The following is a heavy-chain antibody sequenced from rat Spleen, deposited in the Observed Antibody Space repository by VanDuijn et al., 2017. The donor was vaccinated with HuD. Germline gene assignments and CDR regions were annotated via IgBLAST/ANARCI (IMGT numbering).Heavy chain of an antibody. CDR2: ITYDGSIT. CDR1: GFTFSDYN. CDR3: ARHAYRYNSNWFAY. V-gene: IGHV5-7*01. J-gene: IGHJ3*01. D-gene: IGHD1-5*01. Sequence: EVQLVDSGGGLVQPGRSLKLSCTASGFTFSDYNMAWVRQAPEKGLEWVAVITYDGSITYYRDSVKGRFTISRDNAKSTLHLQMDSLRSEDTATYYCARHAYRYNSNWFAYWGQGTLVTVSS.